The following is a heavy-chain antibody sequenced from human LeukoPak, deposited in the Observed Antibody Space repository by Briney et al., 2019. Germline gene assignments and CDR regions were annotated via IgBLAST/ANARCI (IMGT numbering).Heavy chain of an antibody. Sequence: GRSLRLCCQVSGFTFSRCAMHWVRQAPGKGLDWVAVISEEGRKKDDADSVRGRLTISRANSKTTLYLQMNSLRAADTAVYYCARASVGFRNVNWFASWGPGPRVTVSS. V-gene: IGHV3-30*04. J-gene: IGHJ5*01. CDR3: ARASVGFRNVNWFAS. CDR2: ISEEGRKK. D-gene: IGHD1-26*01. CDR1: GFTFSRCA.